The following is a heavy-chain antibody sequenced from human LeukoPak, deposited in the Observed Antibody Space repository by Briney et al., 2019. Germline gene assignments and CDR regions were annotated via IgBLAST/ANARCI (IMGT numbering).Heavy chain of an antibody. CDR3: ASSIVAAGDY. CDR1: GFTFSTYW. CDR2: IKSDGSST. D-gene: IGHD6-13*01. Sequence: GGSLRLSCAASGFTFSTYWMHWVRQVPGKGLVWVSRIKSDGSSTSYADSVKGRFTISRDNARNTLYLQMNSLRAEDTAIYYCASSIVAAGDYWGQGTLVTVSS. V-gene: IGHV3-74*01. J-gene: IGHJ4*02.